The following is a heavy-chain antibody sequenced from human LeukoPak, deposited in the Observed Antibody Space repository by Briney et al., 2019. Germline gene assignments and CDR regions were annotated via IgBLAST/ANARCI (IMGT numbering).Heavy chain of an antibody. V-gene: IGHV4-59*01. D-gene: IGHD3-22*01. CDR2: IYYSGST. J-gene: IGHJ4*02. CDR1: GGSISSYY. Sequence: KPSETLSLTCTVSGGSISSYYWSWIRQPPGKGLEWIGYIYYSGSTNYNPSLKSRVTISVDTSKDQFSLKLSSVTAADTAVYYCARAAYYYDSSGYNFDYWGQGTLVTVSS. CDR3: ARAAYYYDSSGYNFDY.